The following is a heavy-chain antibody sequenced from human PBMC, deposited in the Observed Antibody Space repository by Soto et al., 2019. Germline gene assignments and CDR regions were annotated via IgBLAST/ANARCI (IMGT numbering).Heavy chain of an antibody. CDR3: ARDWDSSGYYYGDDAFDI. V-gene: IGHV3-21*01. D-gene: IGHD3-22*01. J-gene: IGHJ3*02. CDR2: ISSSSSYI. Sequence: GGSLRLSCAASGFTFSSYSMSLVRQAPGKGLEWVSSISSSSSYIYYADSVKGRFTISGDNAKNSLYLQMNSLRAEDTAVYYCARDWDSSGYYYGDDAFDIWGQGTMVTVSS. CDR1: GFTFSSYS.